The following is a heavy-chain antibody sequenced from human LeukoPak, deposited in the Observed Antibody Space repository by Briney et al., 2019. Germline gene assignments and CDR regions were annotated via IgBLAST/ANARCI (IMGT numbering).Heavy chain of an antibody. J-gene: IGHJ4*02. CDR3: AKDPDDYGDYRAAY. Sequence: QPGGSLRLSCAASGFTFSNYAMSWVRQAPGKGLEWVSSISDSDGSTYYADSVKGRFTISRDNSKNTLYLQMNSLRAEDTAVYYCAKDPDDYGDYRAAYWGQGTLVTVSS. CDR1: GFTFSNYA. D-gene: IGHD4-17*01. CDR2: ISDSDGST. V-gene: IGHV3-23*01.